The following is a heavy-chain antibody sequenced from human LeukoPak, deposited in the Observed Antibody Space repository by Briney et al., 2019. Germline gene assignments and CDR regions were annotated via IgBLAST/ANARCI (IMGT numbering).Heavy chain of an antibody. CDR2: VSGSGDRM. V-gene: IGHV3-23*01. Sequence: GGSLRLSCAASGFTSSSYALNWVRQAPGKGLEWVATVSGSGDRMYHADSVKGGFTISRDNSKNTIYLQMNSLRAEDTALYYWAKGAAAPGFDFWGQGTLVTVSS. CDR1: GFTSSSYA. CDR3: AKGAAAPGFDF. D-gene: IGHD6-13*01. J-gene: IGHJ4*02.